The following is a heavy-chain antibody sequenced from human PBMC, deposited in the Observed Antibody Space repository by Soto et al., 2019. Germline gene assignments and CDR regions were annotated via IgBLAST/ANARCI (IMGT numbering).Heavy chain of an antibody. J-gene: IGHJ3*02. V-gene: IGHV4-59*11. Sequence: PSETLSLTCSVSGVSIGSHFWGWMRQAPGKGPELVGYIYHTVNTKYNPALKSRVTISMDTSKNQLSLQLSSVTAADTAVYYCARLQYTVVTALDIWGQGTMVTVSS. CDR1: GVSIGSHF. CDR2: IYHTVNT. CDR3: ARLQYTVVTALDI. D-gene: IGHD2-15*01.